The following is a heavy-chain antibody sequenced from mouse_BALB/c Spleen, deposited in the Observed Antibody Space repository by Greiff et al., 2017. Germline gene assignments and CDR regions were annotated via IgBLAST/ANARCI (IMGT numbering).Heavy chain of an antibody. CDR2: IYYSGTI. Sequence: EVKLVESGPGLVKPSQTVSLTCTVTGISITTGNYRWSWIRQFPGNKLEWIGYIYYSGTITYNPSLTSRTTITRDTSKNQFFLEMNSLTAEDTATYYCAREGYDERDWYFDVWGAGTTVTVSS. D-gene: IGHD2-2*01. CDR1: GISITTGNYR. CDR3: AREGYDERDWYFDV. J-gene: IGHJ1*01. V-gene: IGHV3-5*02.